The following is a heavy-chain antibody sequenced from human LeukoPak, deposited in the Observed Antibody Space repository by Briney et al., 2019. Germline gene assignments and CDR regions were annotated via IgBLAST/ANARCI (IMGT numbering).Heavy chain of an antibody. CDR1: GYTFTSYG. V-gene: IGHV1-18*01. Sequence: ASVKVSCKASGYTFTSYGISWVRPAPGQGLEWMGWISAYNGNTNYAQKLQGRVTMTTDTSTSTAYMELRSLGSDDTAVYYCARAASYCSSTSCYAQPGLDNPNYFDYWGQGTLVTVSS. CDR3: ARAASYCSSTSCYAQPGLDNPNYFDY. J-gene: IGHJ4*02. CDR2: ISAYNGNT. D-gene: IGHD2-2*01.